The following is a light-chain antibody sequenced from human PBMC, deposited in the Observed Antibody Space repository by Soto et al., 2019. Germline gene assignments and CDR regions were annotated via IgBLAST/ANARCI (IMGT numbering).Light chain of an antibody. V-gene: IGKV1-39*01. CDR2: AAS. J-gene: IGKJ4*01. Sequence: DIQMTQSPSSLSASAGDRVTITCRASQSISIYLNWYQQKPGKAPKLLIYAASSLQSGVPSRFSGSGSGTDFTLTISSLQPEDCVTYYCQQSYSTPLLTFGGGTKVEIK. CDR3: QQSYSTPLLT. CDR1: QSISIY.